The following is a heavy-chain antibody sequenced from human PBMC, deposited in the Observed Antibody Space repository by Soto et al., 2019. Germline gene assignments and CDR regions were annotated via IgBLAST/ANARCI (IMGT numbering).Heavy chain of an antibody. CDR2: IRSKAYGGTT. D-gene: IGHD6-13*01. V-gene: IGHV3-49*04. J-gene: IGHJ5*02. CDR1: GFTFGDYA. CDR3: TSVRTQLVGSWFDP. Sequence: QTGGSLRLSCTASGFTFGDYAMSWVRQAPGKGLEWVGFIRSKAYGGTTEYAASVKGRFTISRDDSKSIAYLQMNSLKTEDTAVYYCTSVRTQLVGSWFDPWGQGTLVTVSS.